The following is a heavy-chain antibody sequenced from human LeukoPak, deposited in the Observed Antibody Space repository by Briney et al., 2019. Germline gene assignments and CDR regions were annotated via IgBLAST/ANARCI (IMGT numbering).Heavy chain of an antibody. D-gene: IGHD3-22*01. V-gene: IGHV1-18*01. CDR1: GYTFTDYG. J-gene: IGHJ4*02. Sequence: ASVKVSCKASGYTFTDYGISWVRQAPGQGREGMGWISTYDGNTNYAQKLQGRVAMTTDTSTSTAYMDLRSLRSDDTAVYYCARDCDRSGYYCYWGQGTLVTVSS. CDR2: ISTYDGNT. CDR3: ARDCDRSGYYCY.